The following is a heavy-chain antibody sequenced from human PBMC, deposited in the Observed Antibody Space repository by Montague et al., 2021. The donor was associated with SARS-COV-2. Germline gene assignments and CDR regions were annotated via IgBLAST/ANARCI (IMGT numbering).Heavy chain of an antibody. J-gene: IGHJ4*02. Sequence: SLRLSCAASGFTFSSYDINWVRQAPGKGLEWVSYISRSGSTIYYADSVKGRFTISRDNAKNSLYLQMNSLRAEDTAVYYCASRAPTRIVLMVYAIGGYFDYWGQGTLVTVSS. CDR3: ASRAPTRIVLMVYAIGGYFDY. D-gene: IGHD2-8*01. CDR2: ISRSGSTI. CDR1: GFTFSSYD. V-gene: IGHV3-48*03.